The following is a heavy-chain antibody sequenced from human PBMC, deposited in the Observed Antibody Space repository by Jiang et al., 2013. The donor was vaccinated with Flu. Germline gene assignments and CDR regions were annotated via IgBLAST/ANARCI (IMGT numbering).Heavy chain of an antibody. CDR3: ARVRRGTYYEKWFDP. V-gene: IGHV2-70*11. Sequence: KPTQTLTLTCTFSGFSLSTSGMCVSWIRQTPGKALEWLARIDWDGDEYYSTSLRTRLTISKDTSKNQVVLRMTNMDPLDTGTYYCARVRRGTYYEKWFDPWGQGTLVTVSS. J-gene: IGHJ5*02. CDR2: IDWDGDE. CDR1: GFSLSTSGMC. D-gene: IGHD1-26*01.